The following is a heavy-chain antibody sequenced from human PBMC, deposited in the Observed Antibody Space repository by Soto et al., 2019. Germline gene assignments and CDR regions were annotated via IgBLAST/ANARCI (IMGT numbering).Heavy chain of an antibody. J-gene: IGHJ4*02. V-gene: IGHV1-69*13. CDR3: ARTPRYYDSSGYSGSLGY. Sequence: SVKVSCKASGGTFSSYAISWVRQAPGQGLEWMGGIIPIFGTANYAQKFQGRVTITADESTSTAYMELSSLRSEDTAVYYCARTPRYYDSSGYSGSLGYWGQGTLVTVSS. CDR1: GGTFSSYA. D-gene: IGHD3-22*01. CDR2: IIPIFGTA.